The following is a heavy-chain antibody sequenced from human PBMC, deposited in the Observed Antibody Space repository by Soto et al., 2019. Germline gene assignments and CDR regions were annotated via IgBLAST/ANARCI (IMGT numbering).Heavy chain of an antibody. CDR2: ISTGGSSI. V-gene: IGHV3-48*03. J-gene: IGHJ6*02. CDR3: ARERGGLSGADV. D-gene: IGHD1-26*01. Sequence: GSLRLSCAVSGSTLSSYEMNWVRQAPGKGLEWVSYISTGGSSIYYADSVKGRFTIARDNGKNSVYLQMSSLRAEDTATYYCARERGGLSGADVWGQGTTVTVSS. CDR1: GSTLSSYE.